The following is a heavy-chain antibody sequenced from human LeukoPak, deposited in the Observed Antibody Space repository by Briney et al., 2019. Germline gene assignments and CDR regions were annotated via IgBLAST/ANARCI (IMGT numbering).Heavy chain of an antibody. Sequence: GGSLRLSCAASGFTFSSYAMSWVRQAPGKGLEWVSAISGSGGTIYYADSVKGRFTISRDNAKNSLYLQINSLRAEDTAVYYCARDDRWLRRSSDFDYWGQGTLVTVSS. CDR1: GFTFSSYA. J-gene: IGHJ4*02. CDR2: ISGSGGTI. CDR3: ARDDRWLRRSSDFDY. V-gene: IGHV3-23*01. D-gene: IGHD5-12*01.